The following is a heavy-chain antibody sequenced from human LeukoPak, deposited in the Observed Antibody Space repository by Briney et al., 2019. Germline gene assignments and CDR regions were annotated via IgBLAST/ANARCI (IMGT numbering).Heavy chain of an antibody. J-gene: IGHJ6*03. D-gene: IGHD5-12*01. CDR1: GYTFTRYD. Sequence: ASVTVSCKASGYTFTRYDINWVRQAPGQGGEGMGWMNPKSGNTDYAQTFQGRVTITRNTAISTAYMEVSSLRCEDTAVYYCARGRNSPLLYSGYDWGGYYYYYYMDVWGKGTTVTVSS. CDR3: ARGRNSPLLYSGYDWGGYYYYYYMDV. V-gene: IGHV1-8*03. CDR2: MNPKSGNT.